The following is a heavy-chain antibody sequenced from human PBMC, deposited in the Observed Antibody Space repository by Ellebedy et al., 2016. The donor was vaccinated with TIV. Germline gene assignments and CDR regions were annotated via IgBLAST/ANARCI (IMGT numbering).Heavy chain of an antibody. CDR3: ARASYDSSGTVNDY. V-gene: IGHV1-8*02. D-gene: IGHD3-22*01. CDR2: MNPNSGNT. CDR1: GYTFTSYG. J-gene: IGHJ4*02. Sequence: AASVKVSCKASGYTFTSYGISWVRQAPGQGLTWMGWMNPNSGNTGYAQKFRGIVTMTRNTSISTAYMELNSLTSEDTAVYYCARASYDSSGTVNDYWGQGTLVTVSS.